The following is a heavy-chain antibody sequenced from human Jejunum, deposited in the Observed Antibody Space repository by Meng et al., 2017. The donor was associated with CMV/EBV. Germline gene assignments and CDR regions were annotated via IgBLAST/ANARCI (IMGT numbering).Heavy chain of an antibody. CDR2: INPKRGDT. V-gene: IGHV1-2*02. Sequence: QVQLGQAGVGVREPGATVKVSCKTYGYTFTDYYMHWVRQAPGQGLEWMGWINPKRGDTNYEQKFQGRITMTRDTSINTFYMQLSRLTPDDTASYYCARDGTAATSERGLAYWGQGTLVTVSS. J-gene: IGHJ4*02. CDR1: GYTFTDYY. D-gene: IGHD1-1*01. CDR3: ARDGTAATSERGLAY.